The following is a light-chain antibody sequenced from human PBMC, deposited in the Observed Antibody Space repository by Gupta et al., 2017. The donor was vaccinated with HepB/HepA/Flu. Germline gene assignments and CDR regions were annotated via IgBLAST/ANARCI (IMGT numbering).Light chain of an antibody. CDR3: QQYNNWRPIT. Sequence: EIVLTQPPATLSVSPEERATLSCRASQSVSSNLAWYQQKPGQAPRLLIYGASTRATGIPARFSGSGSGTEFTLTISSLQPEDFAVYYCQQYNNWRPITFGQGTRLEIK. J-gene: IGKJ5*01. CDR2: GAS. V-gene: IGKV3-15*01. CDR1: QSVSSN.